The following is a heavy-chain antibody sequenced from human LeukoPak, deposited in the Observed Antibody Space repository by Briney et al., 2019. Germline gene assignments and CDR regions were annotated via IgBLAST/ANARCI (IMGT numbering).Heavy chain of an antibody. V-gene: IGHV4-59*01. Sequence: ASETLSLTCTVSGGSISSYYWSWIRQPPGKGLEWIGYIYYSGSTNYNPSLKSRVTISVDTSKNQFSLKLSSVTAADTAVYYCARGGYCSSTSCYGSAFDIWGQGTMVTVSS. D-gene: IGHD2-2*01. J-gene: IGHJ3*02. CDR2: IYYSGST. CDR1: GGSISSYY. CDR3: ARGGYCSSTSCYGSAFDI.